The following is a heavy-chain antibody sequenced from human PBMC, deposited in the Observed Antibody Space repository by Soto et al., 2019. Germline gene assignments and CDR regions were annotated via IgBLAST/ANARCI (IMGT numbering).Heavy chain of an antibody. Sequence: AGVQVPCLHCRYTFTVYYMHWLRRAPRRGREGLGWINPNSGDTHSPHQPQGRVPLASDMSISTDHLELSRLRSDDTAGYDCARAEGYYGSGTFFYDFDYWGQGTLVTVSS. V-gene: IGHV1-2*02. D-gene: IGHD3-10*01. CDR3: ARAEGYYGSGTFFYDFDY. J-gene: IGHJ4*02. CDR1: RYTFTVYY. CDR2: INPNSGDT.